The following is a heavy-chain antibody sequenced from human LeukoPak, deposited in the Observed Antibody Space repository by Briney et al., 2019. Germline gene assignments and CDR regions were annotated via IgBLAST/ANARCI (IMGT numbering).Heavy chain of an antibody. Sequence: PGGSLRLSCAASGFPFSSHGMSWVRQAPGKGLEWVSNINWNGGYIGYAESVKGRFTISRDNSKNTLYLQMNSLRAEDTAVYYCARVEDYYGSGSYHYYMDVWGKGTTVTISS. CDR3: ARVEDYYGSGSYHYYMDV. J-gene: IGHJ6*03. CDR1: GFPFSSHG. V-gene: IGHV3-20*04. D-gene: IGHD3-10*01. CDR2: INWNGGYI.